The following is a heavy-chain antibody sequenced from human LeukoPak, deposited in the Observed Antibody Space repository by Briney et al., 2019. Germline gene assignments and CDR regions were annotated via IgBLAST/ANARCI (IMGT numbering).Heavy chain of an antibody. CDR2: ISYDGSNK. CDR3: AKRAPVTGGFDI. J-gene: IGHJ3*02. Sequence: GRSLRLSCAASGFTFSSYAMHWVRQAPGKGLEWVAVISYDGSNKYYADSVKGRFTISRDKPKNTVYLQMNSLRAEDTAVYYCAKRAPVTGGFDIWGQGTVVTVSP. CDR1: GFTFSSYA. V-gene: IGHV3-30-3*02. D-gene: IGHD2-21*02.